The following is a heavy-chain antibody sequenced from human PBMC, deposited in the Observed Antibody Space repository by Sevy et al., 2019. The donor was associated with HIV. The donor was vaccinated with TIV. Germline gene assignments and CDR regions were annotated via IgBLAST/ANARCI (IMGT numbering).Heavy chain of an antibody. CDR1: GFTFSNYA. V-gene: IGHV3-23*01. J-gene: IGHJ4*02. D-gene: IGHD2-2*01. Sequence: GGSLRLSCAASGFTFSNYAMSWVRQAPGKGLEWVSTFSFGCGKINYADSVKGRFTISRDNSKNTLYLQINSLRAEDTALYYCAREGCSNPHDYWGQGTLVTVSS. CDR3: AREGCSNPHDY. CDR2: FSFGCGKI.